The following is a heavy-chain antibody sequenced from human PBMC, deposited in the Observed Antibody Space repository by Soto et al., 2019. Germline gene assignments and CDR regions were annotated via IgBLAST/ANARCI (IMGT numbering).Heavy chain of an antibody. CDR2: ISGSGGST. CDR3: AKAPRGARPVDY. CDR1: GFTFSSYA. D-gene: IGHD6-6*01. V-gene: IGHV3-23*01. Sequence: LRLSCAASGFTFSSYAMSWVRQAPGKGLEWVSAISGSGGSTYYADSVKGRFTISRDNSQNTLYLQMNSLRAEDTAVYYCAKAPRGARPVDYWGQGILVTVSS. J-gene: IGHJ4*02.